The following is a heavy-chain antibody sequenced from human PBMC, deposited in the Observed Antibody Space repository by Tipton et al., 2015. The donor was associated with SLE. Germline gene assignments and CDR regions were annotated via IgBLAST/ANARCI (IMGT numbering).Heavy chain of an antibody. J-gene: IGHJ1*01. Sequence: LRLSCTVSGYSISSGYYWGRIRQPPGKGLEWIGTIYHSGNIYYNPSLKSRVTISVDTSKNQFSLKLNSVTAADTAVYYCAVGYCSSVSCQREYFQHWGQGTLVTVSS. CDR3: AVGYCSSVSCQREYFQH. D-gene: IGHD2-2*01. CDR1: GYSISSGYY. CDR2: IYHSGNI. V-gene: IGHV4-38-2*02.